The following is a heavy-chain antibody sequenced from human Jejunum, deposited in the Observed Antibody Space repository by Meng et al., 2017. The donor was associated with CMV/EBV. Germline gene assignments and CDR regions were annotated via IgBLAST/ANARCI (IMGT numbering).Heavy chain of an antibody. Sequence: CTVSGGAISGNYWSWIRQPPGKGLEWIGYIYYSGSTKYNPSLKSRVTMSVDTSKSQFSLKVTSVTAADTAMYYCARDTYYYGMDVWGQGTTVTVSS. V-gene: IGHV4-59*13. CDR3: ARDTYYYGMDV. CDR2: IYYSGST. D-gene: IGHD2-21*01. J-gene: IGHJ6*02. CDR1: GGAISGNY.